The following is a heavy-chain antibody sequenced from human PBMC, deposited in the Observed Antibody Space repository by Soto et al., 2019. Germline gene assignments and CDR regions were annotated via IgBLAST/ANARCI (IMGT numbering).Heavy chain of an antibody. Sequence: SETLSLTCTVSRGSTSSFYWSLSRQPLGKGLERIGYIYHSGNTNYSRSFKSRVSISVDTSKNQLSLNLTSVTAADTAVYYCARAPMVLSRSYFDSWGQGTPVRVSS. D-gene: IGHD2-8*01. CDR3: ARAPMVLSRSYFDS. J-gene: IGHJ4*02. CDR2: IYHSGNT. CDR1: RGSTSSFY. V-gene: IGHV4-59*01.